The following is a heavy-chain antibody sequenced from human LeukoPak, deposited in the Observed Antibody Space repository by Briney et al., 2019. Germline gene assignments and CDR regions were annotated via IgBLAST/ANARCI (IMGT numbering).Heavy chain of an antibody. D-gene: IGHD1-26*01. CDR2: ISSSGSTI. Sequence: GGSLRLSCAASGFTFSSYEMNWVRQAPGKGLEWVSYISSSGSTIYYADSVKGRFTISRDNAKNSLYLQMNSLRAEDTAVYYCARETPSELFDYWGQGTLVTVSS. CDR1: GFTFSSYE. CDR3: ARETPSELFDY. V-gene: IGHV3-48*03. J-gene: IGHJ4*02.